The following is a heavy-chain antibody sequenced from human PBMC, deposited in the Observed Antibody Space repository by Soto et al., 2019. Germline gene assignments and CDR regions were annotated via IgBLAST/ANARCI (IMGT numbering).Heavy chain of an antibody. CDR3: ARGSSSGSGGTGGLNV. CDR1: GYTFTKHY. J-gene: IGHJ3*01. D-gene: IGHD3-10*01. Sequence: QVQLAQSGAEVKKTGASVKVSCQASGYTFTKHYMHWVRQAPGQGLEWMGVINPGNASPRYAQKFQGRVTVTSDTSTSTVCMELTSLTSDDTAVYYCARGSSSGSGGTGGLNVWGQGTMVTVSS. V-gene: IGHV1-46*01. CDR2: INPGNASP.